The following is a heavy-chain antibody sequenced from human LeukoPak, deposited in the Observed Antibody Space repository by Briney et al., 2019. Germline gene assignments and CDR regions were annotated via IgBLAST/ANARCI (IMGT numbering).Heavy chain of an antibody. V-gene: IGHV4-31*03. J-gene: IGHJ3*02. CDR1: GGSISSGGSY. CDR2: MYYSGST. CDR3: ARDLDTAIDI. Sequence: SETLSLTCTVSGGSISSGGSYWSWVRQHPGKGLEWIGYMYYSGSTHYNPSLKSRVTISVDTSKNQFSLKLSSVTAADTAVYYCARDLDTAIDIWGQGTKVTVSS. D-gene: IGHD5-18*01.